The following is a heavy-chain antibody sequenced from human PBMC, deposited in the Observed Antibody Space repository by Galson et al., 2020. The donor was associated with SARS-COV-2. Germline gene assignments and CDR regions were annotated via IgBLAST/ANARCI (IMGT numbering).Heavy chain of an antibody. CDR3: ARVHYYDSSGYPRGAWFDP. CDR2: INPSGGST. V-gene: IGHV1-46*01. J-gene: IGHJ5*02. D-gene: IGHD3-22*01. CDR1: GYTFTSYY. Sequence: ASVKVSCKASGYTFTSYYMHWVRQAPGQGLEWMGIINPSGGSTSYAQKFQGRVTMTRDTSTSTVYMELSSLRSEDTAVYYCARVHYYDSSGYPRGAWFDPWGHGTLVTVSS.